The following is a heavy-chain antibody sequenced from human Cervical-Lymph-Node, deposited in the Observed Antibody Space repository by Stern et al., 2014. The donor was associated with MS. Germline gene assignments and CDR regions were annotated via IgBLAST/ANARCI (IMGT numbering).Heavy chain of an antibody. Sequence: VQLVESGAEVTKPGASVKVSCKTSGYNFINYFIHWVRQAPGEGLEWMGIINPSDGGRRYAQKYQGRITLTRDGSTTTVYMEISSLTSSDTAVYYCARTSYGANSLQLDFWGQGTLVTVS. V-gene: IGHV1-46*01. CDR2: INPSDGGR. D-gene: IGHD4/OR15-4a*01. CDR3: ARTSYGANSLQLDF. J-gene: IGHJ4*02. CDR1: GYNFINYF.